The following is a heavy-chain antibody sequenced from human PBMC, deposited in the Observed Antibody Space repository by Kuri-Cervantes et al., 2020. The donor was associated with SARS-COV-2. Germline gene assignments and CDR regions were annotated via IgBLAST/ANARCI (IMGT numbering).Heavy chain of an antibody. CDR2: INHSGST. CDR1: GGSFSGYY. V-gene: IGHV4-34*01. Sequence: GSLRLSCAVYGGSFSGYYWSWIRQPPGKGLEWIGEINHSGSTNYNPSLKSRVTISVDTSKYQFSLKLSSVTAADTAVYYCARAGVRVLIDLYSNPGFDYWGQGTLVTVSS. D-gene: IGHD4-11*01. J-gene: IGHJ4*02. CDR3: ARAGVRVLIDLYSNPGFDY.